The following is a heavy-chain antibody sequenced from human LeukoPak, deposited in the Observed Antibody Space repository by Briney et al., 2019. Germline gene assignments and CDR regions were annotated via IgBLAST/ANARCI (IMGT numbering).Heavy chain of an antibody. J-gene: IGHJ6*02. CDR2: ISGSSRST. V-gene: IGHV3-23*01. CDR3: AKGVYDMDV. CDR1: GFTFSSYA. Sequence: GGSLRLSCAASGFTFSSYAMSWARQAPGKGLEWVSTISGSSRSTYYADSVKGRFAISRDNSKNTLYLQMNSLRAEDTAVYSCAKGVYDMDVWGQGTTVTVSS.